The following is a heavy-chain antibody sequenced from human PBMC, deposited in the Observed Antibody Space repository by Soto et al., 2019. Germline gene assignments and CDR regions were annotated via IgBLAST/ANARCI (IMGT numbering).Heavy chain of an antibody. Sequence: GASVKVSCKASGYTFTSYAMHWVRQAPGQRLEWMGWINAGNGNTKYSQKFQGRVTMTRDTSTSTVYMELSSLRSEDTAVYYCARDDSANPCWGQGTLVTVSS. D-gene: IGHD5-18*01. CDR2: INAGNGNT. J-gene: IGHJ4*02. CDR3: ARDDSANPC. V-gene: IGHV1-3*01. CDR1: GYTFTSYA.